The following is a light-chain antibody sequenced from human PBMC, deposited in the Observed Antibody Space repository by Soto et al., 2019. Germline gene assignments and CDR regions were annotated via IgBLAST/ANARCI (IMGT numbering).Light chain of an antibody. CDR2: EVT. Sequence: QSALTQPASLSGSPGQSISISCTGSSSDVGAYNRVSWYQHHPGKAPKLIVHEVTNRPSGVSNRFSGSKSANTASLTISGLHDEDEANYYCTSHSRAGYWVYGGGSKLTVL. V-gene: IGLV2-14*01. CDR1: SSDVGAYNR. J-gene: IGLJ3*02. CDR3: TSHSRAGYWV.